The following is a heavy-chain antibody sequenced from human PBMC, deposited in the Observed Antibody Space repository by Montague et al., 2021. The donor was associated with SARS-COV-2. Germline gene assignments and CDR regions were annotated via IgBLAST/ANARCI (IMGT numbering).Heavy chain of an antibody. V-gene: IGHV4-61*01. CDR1: SDSVSSGKYF. Sequence: SETLSLTCTVSSDSVSSGKYFWTWIRQPPGKGLEWIGYIFYTGSANYNPSLKSRVTISVDTSNNQFSLKLSSVTAADTAVYYCARGARQGYGFRLGSFDYWGQGTLVTVSS. CDR3: ARGARQGYGFRLGSFDY. CDR2: IFYTGSA. D-gene: IGHD3-10*01. J-gene: IGHJ4*02.